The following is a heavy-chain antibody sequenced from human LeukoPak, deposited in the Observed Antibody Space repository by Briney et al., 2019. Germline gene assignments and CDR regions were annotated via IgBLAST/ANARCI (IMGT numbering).Heavy chain of an antibody. CDR1: GFTFDDYA. CDR3: VKVGRIAAD. Sequence: PGGSLRLSCAASGFTFDDYAMHWVRQAPGKGLEWVSGISWNSGSIGYADSVKGRFTISRDNAKNSLYLQMNSLRAEDTALYYCVKVGRIAADWGQGTLVTVSS. V-gene: IGHV3-9*01. CDR2: ISWNSGSI. J-gene: IGHJ4*02. D-gene: IGHD6-13*01.